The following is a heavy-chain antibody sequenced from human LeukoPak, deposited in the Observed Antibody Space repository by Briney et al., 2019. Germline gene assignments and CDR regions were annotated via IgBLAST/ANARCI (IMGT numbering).Heavy chain of an antibody. D-gene: IGHD3-22*01. Sequence: QSSETLSLTCTVFGGSISSSSYYWGWIRQPPGKGLEWIGSIYYSGSTYYNPSLKSRVTISVDTSKSQFSLKLSSVTAADTAVYYCARQMGYYDSSGYYYDYWGQGTLVTVSS. J-gene: IGHJ4*02. CDR1: GGSISSSSYY. V-gene: IGHV4-39*01. CDR3: ARQMGYYDSSGYYYDY. CDR2: IYYSGST.